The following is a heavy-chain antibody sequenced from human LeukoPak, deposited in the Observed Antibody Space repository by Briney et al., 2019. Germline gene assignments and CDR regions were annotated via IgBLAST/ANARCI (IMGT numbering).Heavy chain of an antibody. V-gene: IGHV5-51*01. J-gene: IGHJ4*02. D-gene: IGHD4-17*01. CDR3: ARSTVTTLPNDY. CDR2: IYPGDSDT. Sequence: GESLKISCKGTGYSFTNYWIGWMRQMPGKGLEWMGIIYPGDSDTRYSPSFKGQVTISADKSISTAYLQWSSLKASDTAMYYCARSTVTTLPNDYWGQGTLITVSS. CDR1: GYSFTNYW.